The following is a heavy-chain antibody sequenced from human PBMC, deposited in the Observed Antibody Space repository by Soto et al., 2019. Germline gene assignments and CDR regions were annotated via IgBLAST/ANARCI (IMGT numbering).Heavy chain of an antibody. CDR3: ARVSGGYDILTGHNYFDP. J-gene: IGHJ5*02. CDR1: GGSINSGPYY. D-gene: IGHD3-9*01. Sequence: QVQLQESGPGLVKPSQTLSLTCTVSGGSINSGPYYWSWIRQHPGKGLECIGNIYYSGGTYYNPSLESRVTISVDTSKNQFSLKLSSVTAADTAVYHCARVSGGYDILTGHNYFDPWGQGTLVTVSS. V-gene: IGHV4-31*03. CDR2: IYYSGGT.